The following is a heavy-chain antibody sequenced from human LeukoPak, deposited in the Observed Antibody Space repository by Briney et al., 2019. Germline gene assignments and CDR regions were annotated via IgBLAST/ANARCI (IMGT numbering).Heavy chain of an antibody. D-gene: IGHD1-1*01. CDR1: GYTLTGYY. CDR3: ARGLSGVLGWLEPGLVDY. J-gene: IGHJ4*02. V-gene: IGHV1-2*02. Sequence: ASVKVSCKASGYTLTGYYLHWVRQAPGQGLEWMGWINPDSGGTTYAQKFQGRVTMTRDTSISTAYMELSRLRSDDTAVYYCARGLSGVLGWLEPGLVDYWGQGTLVTVSS. CDR2: INPDSGGT.